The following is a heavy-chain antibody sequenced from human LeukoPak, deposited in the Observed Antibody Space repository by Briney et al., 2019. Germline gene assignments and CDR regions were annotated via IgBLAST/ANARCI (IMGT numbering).Heavy chain of an antibody. CDR1: GGSISSYY. J-gene: IGHJ4*02. D-gene: IGHD2-2*01. CDR3: ASQGKYCSSTSCRNLFDY. CDR2: IYYSGST. Sequence: SGTLSLTCTVSGGSISSYYWSWIRQPPGKGLEWIGYIYYSGSTNYNPSLKSRVTISVDTSKNQFSLKLSSVTAADTAVYYCASQGKYCSSTSCRNLFDYWGQGTLVTVSS. V-gene: IGHV4-59*08.